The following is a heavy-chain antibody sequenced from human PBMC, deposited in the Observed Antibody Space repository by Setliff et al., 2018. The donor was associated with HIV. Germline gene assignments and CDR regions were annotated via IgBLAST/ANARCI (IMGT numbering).Heavy chain of an antibody. CDR1: GGSISGYY. V-gene: IGHV4-4*07. D-gene: IGHD6-13*01. J-gene: IGHJ6*03. CDR3: ARLIAAAGANHYYYYMDV. Sequence: TLSLTCTVSGGSISGYYWSWIRRPAGKGLEWIGRIYTTGSTNYNPSLKSRVTMSVDTSKNQFSLKLSSVTAADTAVYFCARLIAAAGANHYYYYMDVWGKGTTVTVS. CDR2: IYTTGST.